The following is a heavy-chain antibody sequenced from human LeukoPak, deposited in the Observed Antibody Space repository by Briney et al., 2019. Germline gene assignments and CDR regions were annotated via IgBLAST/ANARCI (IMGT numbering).Heavy chain of an antibody. J-gene: IGHJ4*02. Sequence: PGGSLRLSCAASGFTFSSYAMSWVRQAPGKGLEWVSAISGSGGSTYDADSVKGRFTISRDNSKNTLYLQMNSLRAEDTAVYYCAKEMGSSNWYTPVDYWGQGTLVTVSS. D-gene: IGHD6-13*01. V-gene: IGHV3-23*01. CDR2: ISGSGGST. CDR1: GFTFSSYA. CDR3: AKEMGSSNWYTPVDY.